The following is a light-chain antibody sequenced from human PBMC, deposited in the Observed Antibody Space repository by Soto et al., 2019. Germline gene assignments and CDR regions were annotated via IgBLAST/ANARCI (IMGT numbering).Light chain of an antibody. J-gene: IGKJ5*01. CDR2: AAS. CDR1: QGISSW. CDR3: KQANSFPIT. V-gene: IGKV1D-12*01. Sequence: DLQITQSPPAVSDSVGHRLDIPLRASQGISSWLAWYQQKPWKAPKLLIYAASSLQSGVPSRFSGSGSGTDFTLTISSLQTEDFATYYCKQANSFPITFGKGTRLEIK.